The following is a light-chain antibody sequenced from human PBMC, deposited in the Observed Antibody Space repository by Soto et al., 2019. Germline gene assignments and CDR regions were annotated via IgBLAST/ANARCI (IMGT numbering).Light chain of an antibody. Sequence: DIQMTQSPSTLSASVGDRVTITCRASQNIDRWVAWYQQKPGKAPNRLLYGASSVESGVPSRFSGSGSWTEFTLTIRSLRPDDFATYDCQHYNSYPWTFGKCTNV. V-gene: IGKV1-5*03. J-gene: IGKJ1*01. CDR1: QNIDRW. CDR3: QHYNSYPWT. CDR2: GAS.